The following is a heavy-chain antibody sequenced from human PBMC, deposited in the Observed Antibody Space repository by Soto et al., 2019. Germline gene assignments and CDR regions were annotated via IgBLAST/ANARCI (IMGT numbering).Heavy chain of an antibody. V-gene: IGHV3-7*01. CDR1: GFTFSSYW. J-gene: IGHJ6*02. CDR3: ARGLVGPAGSNPYDGMVV. CDR2: IRQDGSEK. Sequence: GGSLRLSCAASGFTFSSYWMSWVRQAPGKGLEWVANIRQDGSEKYYVDSVKGRFTISRDNAKNSLYLQMNSLRAEDTAVYYCARGLVGPAGSNPYDGMVVWGQGTTVTVSS. D-gene: IGHD2-2*01.